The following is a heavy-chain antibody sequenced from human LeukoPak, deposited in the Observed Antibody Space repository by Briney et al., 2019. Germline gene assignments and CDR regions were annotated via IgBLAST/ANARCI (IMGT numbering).Heavy chain of an antibody. CDR3: ARFHRYLGVSLDY. D-gene: IGHD3-16*01. CDR1: GFSLSTSGIC. J-gene: IGHJ4*02. V-gene: IGHV2-70*17. Sequence: SGPALAKPSQTLTLTCTFSGFSLSTSGICVSWIRQPPVKALEWLARIDWDDDKFYSTSLKTRLTISKDTSKNQVVLTMTNMDPVDTATYYCARFHRYLGVSLDYWAQGTLVTVSS. CDR2: IDWDDDK.